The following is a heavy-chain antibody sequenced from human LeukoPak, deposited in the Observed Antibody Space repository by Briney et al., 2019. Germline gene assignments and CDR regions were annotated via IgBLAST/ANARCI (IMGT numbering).Heavy chain of an antibody. V-gene: IGHV3-21*01. CDR2: ISSSSSYI. CDR1: GFTFSSCG. J-gene: IGHJ6*04. CDR3: AELGITMIGGV. Sequence: GGSLRLSCAASGFTFSSCGMYWVRQAPGKGLEWVSSISSSSSYIYYADSVKGRFTISRDNAKNSLYLQMNSLRAEDTAVYYCAELGITMIGGVWGKGTTVTISS. D-gene: IGHD3-10*02.